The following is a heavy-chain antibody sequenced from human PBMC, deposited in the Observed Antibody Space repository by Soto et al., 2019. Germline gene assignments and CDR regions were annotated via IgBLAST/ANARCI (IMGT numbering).Heavy chain of an antibody. V-gene: IGHV3-21*01. CDR3: ARGTTSPQSTPDYYDSSGYWYYFDY. Sequence: GSLILSCASSGFTFSSYSMNWVRQAPGKGLEWVSSISSRSSYIYYADSVKGRFTISRDNAKNSLYLQMNSLRAEDTAVYYCARGTTSPQSTPDYYDSSGYWYYFDYWGQGTLVTVSS. CDR1: GFTFSSYS. D-gene: IGHD3-22*01. CDR2: ISSRSSYI. J-gene: IGHJ4*02.